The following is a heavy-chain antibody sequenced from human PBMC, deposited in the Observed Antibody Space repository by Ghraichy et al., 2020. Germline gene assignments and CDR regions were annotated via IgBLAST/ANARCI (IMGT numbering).Heavy chain of an antibody. D-gene: IGHD3-22*01. CDR2: IKQDGYEK. Sequence: GGSLRLSCAASGFTFSTYWMSWVRQAPGKGLEWVANIKQDGYEKYYVDSVKGRFTISRDNARNSLYLQMNSLRAEDTAVYYCARDLYYYDSSGYSVGDYWGQGTLVTVSS. J-gene: IGHJ4*02. CDR1: GFTFSTYW. V-gene: IGHV3-7*01. CDR3: ARDLYYYDSSGYSVGDY.